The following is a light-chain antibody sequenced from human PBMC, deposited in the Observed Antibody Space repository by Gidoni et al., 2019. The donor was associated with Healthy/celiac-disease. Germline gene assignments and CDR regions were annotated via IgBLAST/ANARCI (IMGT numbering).Light chain of an antibody. Sequence: SYELPQPPSVSVPTGQTASITCPGDKLGDKYACWYQQKPGQSPVLVIYQDSKRPSGIPDRFSGSNSGNTATLTISGTQAMDEADYYCQAWDSSTYVFGTGTKVTVL. V-gene: IGLV3-1*01. CDR1: KLGDKY. J-gene: IGLJ1*01. CDR3: QAWDSSTYV. CDR2: QDS.